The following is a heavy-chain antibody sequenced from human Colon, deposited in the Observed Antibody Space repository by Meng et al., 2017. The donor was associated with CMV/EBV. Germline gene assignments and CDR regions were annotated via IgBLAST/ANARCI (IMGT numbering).Heavy chain of an antibody. CDR1: GYTFFIFG. CDR3: ARERLFGHTFDI. CDR2: ISGDNEKT. Sequence: ASAKVFCKASGYTFFIFGISRVRQAPGQGPEWMGWISGDNEKTSYAQKFQGRVTVTKDTSTTTVYMELRSLRPDDTAVYYCARERLFGHTFDIWGQGTMVTVSS. J-gene: IGHJ3*02. V-gene: IGHV1-18*04. D-gene: IGHD3-3*01.